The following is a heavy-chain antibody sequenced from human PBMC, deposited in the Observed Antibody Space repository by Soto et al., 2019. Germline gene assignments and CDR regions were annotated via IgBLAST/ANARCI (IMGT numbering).Heavy chain of an antibody. V-gene: IGHV3-33*01. CDR1: GFMFSNHG. Sequence: QVQLVESGGGVVQPGRSLRLSCAASGFMFSNHGMHWVRQAPGKGLEWVAVIWSDGNNRYYADSVKGRFTISRDNSKNTLCLQMNSLRAEETAVYYCVRGDNWNDEASDYWGQGTLVTVSP. D-gene: IGHD1-1*01. CDR2: IWSDGNNR. J-gene: IGHJ4*02. CDR3: VRGDNWNDEASDY.